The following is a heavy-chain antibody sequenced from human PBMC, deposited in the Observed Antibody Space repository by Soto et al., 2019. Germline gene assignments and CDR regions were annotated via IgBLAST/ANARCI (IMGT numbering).Heavy chain of an antibody. D-gene: IGHD3-22*01. CDR3: ARESLMDYYDSSGYYTD. CDR1: GFTFSSYS. V-gene: IGHV3-21*01. CDR2: ISSSSSYI. Sequence: GGSLRLSCAASGFTFSSYSMNWVRQAPGKVLEWVSSISSSSSYIYYADSVKGRFTISRDNAKNSLYLQMNSLRAEDTAVYYCARESLMDYYDSSGYYTDWGQGTLVTVSS. J-gene: IGHJ4*02.